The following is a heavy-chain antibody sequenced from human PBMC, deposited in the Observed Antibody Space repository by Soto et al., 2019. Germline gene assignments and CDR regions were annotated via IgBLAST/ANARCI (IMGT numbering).Heavy chain of an antibody. J-gene: IGHJ4*02. Sequence: PGGSLRLSCAASGFTFSSYGMHWVRQAPGKGLEWVAVIWYDGSNKYYADSVKGRFTISRDNSKNTLYLQMNSLRAEDTAVYYCARQAKVVTSYFDYWGQGTLVTVSS. CDR3: ARQAKVVTSYFDY. CDR2: IWYDGSNK. CDR1: GFTFSSYG. D-gene: IGHD2-21*02. V-gene: IGHV3-33*01.